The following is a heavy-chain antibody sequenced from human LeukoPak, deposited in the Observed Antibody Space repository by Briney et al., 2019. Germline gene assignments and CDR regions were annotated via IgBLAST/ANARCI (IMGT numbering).Heavy chain of an antibody. CDR1: GGYISSYY. CDR2: IHTSGST. CDR3: ARGAFDSFDY. D-gene: IGHD1-26*01. V-gene: IGHV4-4*07. Sequence: SETLSLTCTGSGGYISSYYWNWIRQPAGKGLEWIGRIHTSGSTNYNPSLKSRVTMSVDTSKNQFSLKLSSVTAADTAVYYCARGAFDSFDYWGQGTLVTVSS. J-gene: IGHJ4*02.